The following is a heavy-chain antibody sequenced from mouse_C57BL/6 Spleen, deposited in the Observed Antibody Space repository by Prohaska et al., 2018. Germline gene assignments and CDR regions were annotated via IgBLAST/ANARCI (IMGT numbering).Heavy chain of an antibody. V-gene: IGHV1-50*01. D-gene: IGHD4-1*02. CDR3: ARLQLGPVRYFDV. CDR2: IDPSDSYT. CDR1: CYTFTSYW. Sequence: QVQLQQPGAELVKPGASVKLSCKASCYTFTSYWMQWVKQRPGQGLEWIGEIDPSDSYTNYNQKFKGKATLTVDTSSSTAYMQLSGLTSDDSAVYYCARLQLGPVRYFDVWGTGTTVTVSS. J-gene: IGHJ1*03.